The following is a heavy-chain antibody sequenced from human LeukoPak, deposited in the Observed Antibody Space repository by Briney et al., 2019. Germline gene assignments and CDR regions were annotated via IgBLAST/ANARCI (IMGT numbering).Heavy chain of an antibody. CDR2: IWYDGSNK. CDR1: GFTFSSYG. J-gene: IGHJ4*02. D-gene: IGHD6-19*01. V-gene: IGHV3-33*01. Sequence: GRSLRLSCAASGFTFSSYGMPWVRQAPGKGLEWVAVIWYDGSNKYYADSVKGRFTISRDNSKNTLYLQMNSLRAEDTAVYYCARDAGSGWYFGSHYYFDYWGQGTLVTVSS. CDR3: ARDAGSGWYFGSHYYFDY.